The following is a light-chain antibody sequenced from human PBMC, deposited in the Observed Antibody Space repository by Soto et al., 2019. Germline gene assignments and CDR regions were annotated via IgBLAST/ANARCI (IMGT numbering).Light chain of an antibody. Sequence: QSVLTQPPSASGTPGQSVTISCSGSSSNLGDNTVNWYQQLPGTAPKLLIYRNNRRPSDVPDRFSGSKSGTSASLAISGLQSDDEADYYCATWDDSLNGPVFGGGTKLTVL. CDR1: SSNLGDNT. CDR3: ATWDDSLNGPV. CDR2: RNN. V-gene: IGLV1-44*01. J-gene: IGLJ3*02.